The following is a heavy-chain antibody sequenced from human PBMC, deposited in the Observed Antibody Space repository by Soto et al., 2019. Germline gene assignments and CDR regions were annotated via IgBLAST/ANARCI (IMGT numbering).Heavy chain of an antibody. D-gene: IGHD3-10*01. CDR3: ARDKTVSSLWFGEQTYHGWFDP. CDR1: GFTFDDYV. Sequence: SLRLSFAASGFTFDDYVMSWVRQAPGKGLEWGSGINWNGGSTGYADSVKGRFTVSRDNAKNSLYLQMNSLRAEDTALYHCARDKTVSSLWFGEQTYHGWFDPWGQGTLVTVSS. CDR2: INWNGGST. J-gene: IGHJ5*02. V-gene: IGHV3-20*02.